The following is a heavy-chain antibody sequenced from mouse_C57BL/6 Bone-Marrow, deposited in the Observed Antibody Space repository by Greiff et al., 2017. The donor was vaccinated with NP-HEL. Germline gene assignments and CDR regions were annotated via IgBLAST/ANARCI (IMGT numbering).Heavy chain of an antibody. Sequence: VQLQQSGPELVKPGASVKISCKASGYTFTDYYMNWVKQSHGKSLEWIGEINPNNGGTSYNQKFKGKATLTVDKSSSTAYMELRSLTSEDSAVYYCARCGYYPYWYYDVWGTGTTVTVSS. CDR3: ARCGYYPYWYYDV. D-gene: IGHD2-3*01. J-gene: IGHJ1*03. CDR2: INPNNGGT. V-gene: IGHV1-26*01. CDR1: GYTFTDYY.